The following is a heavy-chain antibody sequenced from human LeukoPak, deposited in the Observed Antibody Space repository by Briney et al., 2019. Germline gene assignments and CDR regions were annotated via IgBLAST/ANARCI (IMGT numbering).Heavy chain of an antibody. CDR2: IYYSGST. Sequence: SETLSLTCTVSGGSISSGGYYWSWIRQHPGKGLEWIGYIYYSGSTYYNPSLKSRVTISVDTSKNQFSLKLSSVTAADTAVYYCARAIRDGYNYGFDYWSQGTLVTVSS. CDR1: GGSISSGGYY. D-gene: IGHD5-24*01. V-gene: IGHV4-31*03. CDR3: ARAIRDGYNYGFDY. J-gene: IGHJ4*02.